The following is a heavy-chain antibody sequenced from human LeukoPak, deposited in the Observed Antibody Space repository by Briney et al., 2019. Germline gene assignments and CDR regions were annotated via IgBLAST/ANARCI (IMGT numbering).Heavy chain of an antibody. J-gene: IGHJ4*02. D-gene: IGHD3-9*01. Sequence: VASVKVSCKASGGTFSSYAISWVRQAPGQGLEWMGRIIPILGIANYAQKFQGRVTITADKSTSTAYMELSSLRSEDTAVYYCARTYYDILTGRAPFPFDYWGQGTLVTVSS. CDR1: GGTFSSYA. CDR3: ARTYYDILTGRAPFPFDY. V-gene: IGHV1-69*04. CDR2: IIPILGIA.